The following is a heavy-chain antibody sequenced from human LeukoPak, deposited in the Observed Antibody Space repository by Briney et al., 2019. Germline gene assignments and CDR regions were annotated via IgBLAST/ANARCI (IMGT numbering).Heavy chain of an antibody. J-gene: IGHJ5*02. CDR2: IIPILGIA. D-gene: IGHD3-10*01. CDR1: GGTFSSYA. Sequence: SVKVSCKASGGTFSSYAISWVRQAPGQGLEWMGRIIPILGIANYAQKFQGRVTITADKSTSTAYMELSSLRSEDTAVYYCARETVRGVIIPKTKNWFDPWGQGTLVTVSS. V-gene: IGHV1-69*04. CDR3: ARETVRGVIIPKTKNWFDP.